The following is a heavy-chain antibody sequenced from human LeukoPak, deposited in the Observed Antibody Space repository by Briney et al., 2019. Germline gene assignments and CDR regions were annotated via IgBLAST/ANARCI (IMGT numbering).Heavy chain of an antibody. V-gene: IGHV3-23*01. CDR1: GFTFNSYA. Sequence: GGSLRLSCAASGFTFNSYAMAWVRQPPGKGLEWVSAISSSGDSTYYTDSVKGRFTISRGNSKHTLYLEMSRLRADDTAVYFCAARPDRGLGPLDFWGQGTLVTVSS. CDR2: ISSSGDST. CDR3: AARPDRGLGPLDF. J-gene: IGHJ4*02.